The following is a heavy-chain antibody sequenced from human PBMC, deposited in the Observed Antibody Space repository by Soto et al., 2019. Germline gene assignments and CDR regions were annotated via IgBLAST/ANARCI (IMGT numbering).Heavy chain of an antibody. CDR1: GFTISSNA. CDR3: AKDKPGTTSFDY. J-gene: IGHJ4*02. V-gene: IGHV3-23*01. CDR2: ISDRGDTT. Sequence: GGSLRLSCAASGFTISSNAMYWVRQAPGKGLEWVSGISDRGDTTHYADSVKGRFTISRDTSKNALYLQLNTLRADDTAVYYCAKDKPGTTSFDYWGQGTLVTVSS. D-gene: IGHD1-1*01.